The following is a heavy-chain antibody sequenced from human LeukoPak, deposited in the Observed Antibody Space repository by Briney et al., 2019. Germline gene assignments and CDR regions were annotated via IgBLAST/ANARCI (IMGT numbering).Heavy chain of an antibody. CDR1: GGSFSGYY. Sequence: SETLSLTCAIYGGSFSGYYWSWIRQPPGEGLEWIGEIHHSGSTNYNPSLKSRVTISVDTSKNQFSLKLSSVTAADTAVYYCARDGLWIQNAFDIWGQGTMVTVSS. D-gene: IGHD5-18*01. V-gene: IGHV4-34*01. CDR2: IHHSGST. J-gene: IGHJ3*02. CDR3: ARDGLWIQNAFDI.